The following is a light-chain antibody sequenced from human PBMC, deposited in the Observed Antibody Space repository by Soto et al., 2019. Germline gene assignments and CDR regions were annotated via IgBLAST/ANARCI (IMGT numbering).Light chain of an antibody. CDR3: QQYYDWPIT. Sequence: EIVMTQSPATLSLSPGERATLSCRAGQSVSTNLAWYQQKPGQAPRLLIYDASTRATGIPARFSGSGSGTEFTLTISSLQSEDFAVYYCQQYYDWPITFGQGTRLDIK. J-gene: IGKJ5*01. CDR2: DAS. V-gene: IGKV3-15*01. CDR1: QSVSTN.